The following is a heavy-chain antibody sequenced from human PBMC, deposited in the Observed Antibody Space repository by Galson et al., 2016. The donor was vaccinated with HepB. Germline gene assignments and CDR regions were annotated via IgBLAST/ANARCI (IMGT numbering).Heavy chain of an antibody. CDR2: IRQDGGEI. CDR1: GFTFNTYW. V-gene: IGHV3-7*01. Sequence: SLRLSCAASGFTFNTYWMSWVRQPPGKGLEWVANIRQDGGEIYYLDSVEGRFTISRDNAKNSLYLQMNSLRGEDTAVYYCARDKIVGAIAASYFDYWGQGALVTVSS. D-gene: IGHD1-26*01. CDR3: ARDKIVGAIAASYFDY. J-gene: IGHJ4*02.